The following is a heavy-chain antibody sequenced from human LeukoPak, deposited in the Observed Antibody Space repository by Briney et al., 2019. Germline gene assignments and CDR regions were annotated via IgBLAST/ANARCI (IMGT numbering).Heavy chain of an antibody. J-gene: IGHJ3*02. Sequence: GASVKVSCKASGGTLSNYAISWVRQAPGQGLEWMGWMNPNSGNTGYAQKFQGRVTMTRNTSISTAYMELSSLRSEDTAVYYCASYGRTEGDAFDIWGQGTMVTVSS. CDR2: MNPNSGNT. CDR1: GGTLSNYA. V-gene: IGHV1-8*02. D-gene: IGHD1/OR15-1a*01. CDR3: ASYGRTEGDAFDI.